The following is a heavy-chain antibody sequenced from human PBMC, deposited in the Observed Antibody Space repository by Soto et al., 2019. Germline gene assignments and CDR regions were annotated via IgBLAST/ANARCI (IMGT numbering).Heavy chain of an antibody. V-gene: IGHV1-8*01. CDR3: ARATGGCISTICSPRGLCWFDP. CDR2: MNPNSGNT. Sequence: QVQLVQSGAEVKKPGASVKVSCEASGYTFSSYDINWVRQATGQGLEWMGWMNPNSGNTGYAQKFQGRVTMTRYTTINTAYMELSSLRSEDTAVYYCARATGGCISTICSPRGLCWFDPWGQGTLVTVSS. CDR1: GYTFSSYD. D-gene: IGHD2-2*01. J-gene: IGHJ5*02.